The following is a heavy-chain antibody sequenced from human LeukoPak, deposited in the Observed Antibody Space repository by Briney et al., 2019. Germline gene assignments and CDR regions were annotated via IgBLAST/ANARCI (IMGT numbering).Heavy chain of an antibody. CDR2: ISGSGGST. CDR3: ARGPDIVATPEAFDI. CDR1: GFTFSSYA. D-gene: IGHD5-12*01. J-gene: IGHJ3*02. Sequence: PGGSLRLSCAASGFTFSSYAMSWVRQAPGKGLEWVSAISGSGGSTYYADSVKGRFTISRDNAKNSLYLQMNSLRAEDTAVYYCARGPDIVATPEAFDIWGQGTMVTVSS. V-gene: IGHV3-23*01.